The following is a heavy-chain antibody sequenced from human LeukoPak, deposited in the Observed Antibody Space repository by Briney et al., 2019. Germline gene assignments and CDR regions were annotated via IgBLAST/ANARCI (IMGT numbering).Heavy chain of an antibody. CDR1: GFTFSSYG. CDR2: IWYDGSNK. Sequence: GSLRLSCAASGFTFSSYGMHWVRQAPGKGLEWVAVIWYDGSNKYYADSVKGRFTIPRDNSKNTLYLQMNSLRAEDTAVYYCARDHWWIQLWFSYGVREYGMDVWGQGTTVTVSS. CDR3: ARDHWWIQLWFSYGVREYGMDV. D-gene: IGHD5-18*01. J-gene: IGHJ6*02. V-gene: IGHV3-33*01.